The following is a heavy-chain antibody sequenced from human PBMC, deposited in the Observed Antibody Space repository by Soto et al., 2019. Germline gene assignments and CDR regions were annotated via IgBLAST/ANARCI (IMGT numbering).Heavy chain of an antibody. CDR3: ARVSEGGSYYGGLDY. Sequence: GGSLSLSCAASGFHFNKYGMHWVRQAPGKGLEWVAVIWYDGNIKYYADSVKGRFTISRDNSKNTLFLQMNSLRAEDTAVYYCARVSEGGSYYGGLDYWGQGTLVTVSS. J-gene: IGHJ4*02. D-gene: IGHD1-26*01. CDR1: GFHFNKYG. CDR2: IWYDGNIK. V-gene: IGHV3-33*08.